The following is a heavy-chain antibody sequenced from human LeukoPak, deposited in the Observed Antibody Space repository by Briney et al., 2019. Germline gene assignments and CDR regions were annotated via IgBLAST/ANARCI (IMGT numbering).Heavy chain of an antibody. Sequence: GGSLRLSCAASGFTLTSFPMSWVRRAPGKGLEYLSLIGADGVTTYYADSVKGRFTISRDNSNNTLYLQMNSLRAGDTAVYYCAKTWFGDLEIRFDPWGQGTLVTVSS. D-gene: IGHD3-10*01. V-gene: IGHV3-23*01. CDR2: IGADGVTT. CDR1: GFTLTSFP. CDR3: AKTWFGDLEIRFDP. J-gene: IGHJ5*02.